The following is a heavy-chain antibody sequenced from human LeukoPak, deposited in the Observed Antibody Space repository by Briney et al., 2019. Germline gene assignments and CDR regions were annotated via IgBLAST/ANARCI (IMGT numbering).Heavy chain of an antibody. CDR3: ARDWLPPYYGSGRPNYFDY. CDR1: GGTFSSYA. D-gene: IGHD3-10*01. CDR2: IIPILGIA. V-gene: IGHV1-69*04. Sequence: VASVKVSCKASGGTFSSYAISWARQAPGQGLEWMGRIIPILGIANYAQKFQGRVTITADKSTSTAYMELSSLRSEDTAVYYCARDWLPPYYGSGRPNYFDYWGQGTLVTVSS. J-gene: IGHJ4*02.